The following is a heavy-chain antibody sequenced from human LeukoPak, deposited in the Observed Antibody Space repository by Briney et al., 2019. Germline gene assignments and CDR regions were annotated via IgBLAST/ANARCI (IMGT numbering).Heavy chain of an antibody. CDR1: GGSISSGGYY. CDR3: ARATYDILTGNWFDP. D-gene: IGHD3-9*01. Sequence: SETLSLTCTVSGGSISSGGYYWSWIRQPPGKGLEWIGYIYHSGSTYYNPSLKSRVTISVDRSKNQFSLKLSSVTAADTAVYYCARATYDILTGNWFDPWGQGTLVTVSS. V-gene: IGHV4-30-2*01. J-gene: IGHJ5*02. CDR2: IYHSGST.